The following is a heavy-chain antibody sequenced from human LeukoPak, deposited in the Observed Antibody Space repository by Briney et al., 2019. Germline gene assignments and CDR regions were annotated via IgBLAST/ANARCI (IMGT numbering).Heavy chain of an antibody. V-gene: IGHV4-34*01. CDR3: FARPVGAFDI. J-gene: IGHJ3*02. Sequence: SETLSLTCAVYGGSFSGYYWSWIRQPPGKGLEWIGSIYYSGSIYYNPSLKSRVTISVDTSKNQFSLKLSSVTAADTAVYYCFARPVGAFDIWGQGTMVTVSS. D-gene: IGHD2-15*01. CDR2: IYYSGSI. CDR1: GGSFSGYY.